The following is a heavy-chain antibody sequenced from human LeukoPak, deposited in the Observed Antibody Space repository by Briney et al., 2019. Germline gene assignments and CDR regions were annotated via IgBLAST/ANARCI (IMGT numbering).Heavy chain of an antibody. Sequence: GRSLRLSCAASGFTFDDYAMHWVRQAPGKGLEWVSGISWNSGSIGYADSVKGRFTISRDNAKNSLYLQMNSLRAEDTALYYCAKARGIAAYYFDYWGQGTLVTVSS. V-gene: IGHV3-9*01. D-gene: IGHD6-13*01. CDR2: ISWNSGSI. CDR1: GFTFDDYA. J-gene: IGHJ4*02. CDR3: AKARGIAAYYFDY.